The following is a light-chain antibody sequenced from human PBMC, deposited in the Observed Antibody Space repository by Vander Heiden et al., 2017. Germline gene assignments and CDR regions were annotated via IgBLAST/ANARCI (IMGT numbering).Light chain of an antibody. CDR2: KAS. V-gene: IGKV1-5*03. CDR1: QSISSW. J-gene: IGKJ4*01. Sequence: DIQMTQSPSTLSASVGDRVTITCRASQSISSWLAWYQQKPGKAPKLLIYKASSLESGVPSRFSGSGSGTEFTLTISSLQPDDFATYYCQQYNSYHTFGGETKVEIK. CDR3: QQYNSYHT.